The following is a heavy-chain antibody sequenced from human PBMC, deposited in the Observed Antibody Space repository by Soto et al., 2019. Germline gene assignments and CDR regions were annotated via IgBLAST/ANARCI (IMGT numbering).Heavy chain of an antibody. CDR1: GYTFSGYY. D-gene: IGHD3-22*01. V-gene: IGHV1-2*02. Sequence: ASVKVSCKASGYTFSGYYMYWVRQAPGQGLEWMGWINPSTGGTNYGQKFQGRVTITRDTSASTAYMELSSLRSEDTAVYYCARDFLSRVTYYYDSSGPGLDYWGQGTLVTVSS. CDR2: INPSTGGT. J-gene: IGHJ4*02. CDR3: ARDFLSRVTYYYDSSGPGLDY.